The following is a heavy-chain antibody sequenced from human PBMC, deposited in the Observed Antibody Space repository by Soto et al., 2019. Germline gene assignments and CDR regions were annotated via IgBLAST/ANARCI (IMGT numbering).Heavy chain of an antibody. CDR3: ASQREYCSSTSCYGGVDY. CDR1: GGTFSSYT. CDR2: IIPILGIA. D-gene: IGHD2-2*01. J-gene: IGHJ4*02. Sequence: QVQLVQSGAEVKKPGSSVKVSCKASGGTFSSYTISWVRQAPGQGLEWMGRIIPILGIAYYAQKFQGRVTITADKSTSTAYMELSSLRSEDTAVYYCASQREYCSSTSCYGGVDYWGQGTLVTVSS. V-gene: IGHV1-69*02.